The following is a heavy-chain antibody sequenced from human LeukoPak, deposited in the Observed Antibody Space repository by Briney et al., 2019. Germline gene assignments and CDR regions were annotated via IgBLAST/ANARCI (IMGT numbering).Heavy chain of an antibody. CDR2: INPIGGST. CDR3: ARAMNIVATITSLGPDY. D-gene: IGHD5-12*01. V-gene: IGHV1-46*01. Sequence: ASVKVSCKASGFTFSNDYMHWVRQAPGQGLEWMGIINPIGGSTIYAQRFQGRVTMTRETSTSTVYMELSSLRSEDTAVYYCARAMNIVATITSLGPDYWGQGTLVTVSS. CDR1: GFTFSNDY. J-gene: IGHJ4*02.